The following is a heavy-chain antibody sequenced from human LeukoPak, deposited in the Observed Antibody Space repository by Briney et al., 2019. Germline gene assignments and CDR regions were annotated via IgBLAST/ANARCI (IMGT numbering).Heavy chain of an antibody. D-gene: IGHD3-22*01. CDR1: GGSMSNYY. CDR2: IHSSGST. J-gene: IGHJ6*02. V-gene: IGHV4-59*01. Sequence: PSETLSLSCTVSGGSMSNYYWNWIRQPPGKGLEWIGHIHSSGSTNYNPALKSRVTISVDTSKNQFSLKLSSVTAADTAIYYCARDSRDSSGYYHAGMDVWGQGTTVTVSS. CDR3: ARDSRDSSGYYHAGMDV.